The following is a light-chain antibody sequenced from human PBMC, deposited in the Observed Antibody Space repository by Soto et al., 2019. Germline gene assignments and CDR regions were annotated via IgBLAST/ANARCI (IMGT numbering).Light chain of an antibody. J-gene: IGKJ3*01. V-gene: IGKV3-15*01. CDR1: QSISRN. Sequence: EIVMTQSPATLSVSPGERATLSCRASQSISRNLAWYQQKPGQSPRLLIYGASARATGIPDRFSGSGSGTEFTLTISSLQSEDFALYFCQQFNDWPFTFGPGTKVDIK. CDR2: GAS. CDR3: QQFNDWPFT.